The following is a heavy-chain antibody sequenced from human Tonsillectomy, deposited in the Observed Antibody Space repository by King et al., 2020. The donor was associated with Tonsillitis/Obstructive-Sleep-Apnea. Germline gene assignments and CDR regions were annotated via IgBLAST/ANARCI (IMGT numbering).Heavy chain of an antibody. CDR3: ARGSYYDSSGGAFDI. CDR1: GFTFSSYG. D-gene: IGHD3-22*01. J-gene: IGHJ3*02. V-gene: IGHV3-33*01. CDR2: IWYDGSKK. Sequence: VQLVESGGGVVQPGRSLRLSCAASGFTFSSYGMHWVRQAPGKGLEWVAVIWYDGSKKYYADSVKGRFTISRDNSKNTLYLQMNSLRAEDTAVYYCARGSYYDSSGGAFDIWGQGTMVTVCS.